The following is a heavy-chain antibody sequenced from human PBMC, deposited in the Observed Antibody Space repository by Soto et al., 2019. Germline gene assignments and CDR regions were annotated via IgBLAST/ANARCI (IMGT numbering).Heavy chain of an antibody. CDR3: ARDSDDGGDY. Sequence: QVQLVQSGAEVKKPGSSVRVSCKASGGTLGSSAIGWVRQAPGQGLEWMGGIIPTLGTADYAQKFQGRVTITADESTGTAYMELSSLTSEDTAVYYCARDSDDGGDYWGQGTLVTVSS. CDR2: IIPTLGTA. J-gene: IGHJ4*02. V-gene: IGHV1-69*01. CDR1: GGTLGSSA. D-gene: IGHD2-15*01.